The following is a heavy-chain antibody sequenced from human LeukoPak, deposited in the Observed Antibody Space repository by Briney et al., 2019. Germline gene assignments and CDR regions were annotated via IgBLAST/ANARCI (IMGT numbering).Heavy chain of an antibody. CDR2: IYYSGST. J-gene: IGHJ4*02. CDR1: GGSISSYY. Sequence: SETLSLTCTVSGGSISSYYWSWLRQPPGKGLEWIGYIYYSGSTNYNPSLKSRVTISVDTSKNQFSLKLSSVTAADTAVYYCAREEVSSSFYDYWGQGTLVTVSS. D-gene: IGHD6-6*01. V-gene: IGHV4-59*12. CDR3: AREEVSSSFYDY.